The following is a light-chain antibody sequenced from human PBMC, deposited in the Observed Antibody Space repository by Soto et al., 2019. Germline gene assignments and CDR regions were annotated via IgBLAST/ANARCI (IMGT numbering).Light chain of an antibody. CDR3: QQYGGAPPEYP. V-gene: IGKV3-20*01. CDR1: QTVSGSH. CDR2: GAS. J-gene: IGKJ2*01. Sequence: IVLTQSPGTLSLSPGERATLSCRASQTVSGSHLAWYQQKPGQAPRLIIYGASTRPTGIPDRFSGSGSGTDFTLTITRREPGDFAVYYCQQYGGAPPEYPFGQGTKLEIK.